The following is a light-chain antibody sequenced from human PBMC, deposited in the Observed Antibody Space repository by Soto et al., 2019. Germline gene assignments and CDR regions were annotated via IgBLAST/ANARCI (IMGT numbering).Light chain of an antibody. Sequence: QTVVTKEPSFSVSPGRTVTLTCGLSSGSVSTSYYPSWYQQTPGQAPRTLIYSTNTRSSGVPDRFSGSILGNKAALTITGAQADDASEYYCVLYMGSGIWVFGGGTKLIGL. CDR1: SGSVSTSYY. CDR3: VLYMGSGIWV. J-gene: IGLJ3*02. V-gene: IGLV8-61*01. CDR2: STN.